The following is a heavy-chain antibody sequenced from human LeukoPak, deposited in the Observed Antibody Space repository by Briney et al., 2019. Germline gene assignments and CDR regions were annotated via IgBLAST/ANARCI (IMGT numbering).Heavy chain of an antibody. J-gene: IGHJ4*02. CDR3: ARQRPYYYGSGSYYHDY. V-gene: IGHV4-59*08. CDR2: IYYSGST. D-gene: IGHD3-10*01. Sequence: SETLSLTCTVSGGSISSYHWSWIRQPPGKGLEWIGYIYYSGSTNYNPSLKSRVTISVDTSKNHFSLKPSSVTAADTAVYYCARQRPYYYGSGSYYHDYWGQGTLVTVSS. CDR1: GGSISSYH.